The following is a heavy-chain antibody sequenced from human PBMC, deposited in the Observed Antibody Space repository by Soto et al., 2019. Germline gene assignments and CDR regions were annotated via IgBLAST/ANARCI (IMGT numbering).Heavy chain of an antibody. CDR3: ARDRGPPHAFDI. CDR2: IYYSGST. Sequence: SVTRFRTCTVSGGSISTYYWSWIRQPPGKGLEWIGYIYYSGSTNYNNSLKSRVTISVDTSKNQFSLKLSSVTAAHTPAYYCARDRGPPHAFDIWGQGTMVTVSS. J-gene: IGHJ3*02. V-gene: IGHV4-59*01. CDR1: GGSISTYY.